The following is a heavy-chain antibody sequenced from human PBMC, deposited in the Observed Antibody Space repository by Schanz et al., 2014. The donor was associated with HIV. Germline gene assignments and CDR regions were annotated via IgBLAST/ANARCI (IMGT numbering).Heavy chain of an antibody. J-gene: IGHJ6*02. V-gene: IGHV1-8*01. CDR3: ARRGLVGATLYYYYYGMDV. CDR1: GYTFTSYD. D-gene: IGHD1-26*01. Sequence: QVQLVLSGAEVKRPGASVKVSCKASGYTFTSYDINWVRQATGQGLEWMGWMNPNSGNTGYAQKFQGRVTMTRNTSISTAYMELSSLRSEDTAVYYCARRGLVGATLYYYYYGMDVWGQGTTVTVSS. CDR2: MNPNSGNT.